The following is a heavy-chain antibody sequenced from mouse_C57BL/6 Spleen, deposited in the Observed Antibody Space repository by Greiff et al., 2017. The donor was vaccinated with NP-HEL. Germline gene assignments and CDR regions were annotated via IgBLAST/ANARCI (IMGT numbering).Heavy chain of an antibody. J-gene: IGHJ4*01. V-gene: IGHV1-61*01. CDR2: IYPSDSET. CDR3: ARGSSSFYAMDY. CDR1: GYTFTSYW. D-gene: IGHD1-1*01. Sequence: QVQLKQPGAELVRPGSSVKLSCKASGYTFTSYWMDWVKQRPGQGLEWIGNIYPSDSETHYNQKFKDKATLTVDKSSSTAYMQLSSLTSEDSAVYYCARGSSSFYAMDYWGQGTTVTVSS.